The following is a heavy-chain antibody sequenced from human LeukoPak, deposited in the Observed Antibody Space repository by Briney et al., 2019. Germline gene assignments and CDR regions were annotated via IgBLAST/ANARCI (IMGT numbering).Heavy chain of an antibody. J-gene: IGHJ4*02. Sequence: ASVKVSCKASGGTFSSYAISWVRQAPGQGLEWMGGIIPIFGTANYAQKFQGRVTITADESTSTAYMELSSLRSEDTAVYYCVSTARNMVRGLFDYWGQGTLVTVSS. CDR3: VSTARNMVRGLFDY. D-gene: IGHD3-10*01. CDR1: GGTFSSYA. V-gene: IGHV1-69*13. CDR2: IIPIFGTA.